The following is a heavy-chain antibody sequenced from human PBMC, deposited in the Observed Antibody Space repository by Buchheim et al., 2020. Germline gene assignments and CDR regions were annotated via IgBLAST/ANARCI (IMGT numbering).Heavy chain of an antibody. J-gene: IGHJ4*02. CDR3: ARENAGATDYFDY. V-gene: IGHV3-30-3*01. CDR1: AFTFSSFA. Sequence: QVQLVESGGGVVQPGRSLRLSCAASAFTFSSFAMHWVRQAPGKGLEWVAVISYDGSNKYYADSVKGRFTISSDNSKNTLYLQMNSLRAEDTAVYYCARENAGATDYFDYWGQGTL. D-gene: IGHD1-26*01. CDR2: ISYDGSNK.